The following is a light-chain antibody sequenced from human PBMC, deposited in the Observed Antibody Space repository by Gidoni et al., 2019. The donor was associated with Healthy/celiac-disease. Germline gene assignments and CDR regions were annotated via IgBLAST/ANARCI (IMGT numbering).Light chain of an antibody. V-gene: IGKV3-11*01. CDR3: QQRSNWPPLT. CDR1: PSVSSY. J-gene: IGKJ4*01. Sequence: EIVLTQYPATLSLSPGERATLSCRASPSVSSYLAWYQQKPGQAPRLLIYDASNRATGIPARFSGSGSGTDFTLTISSREPEDFAVYYCQQRSNWPPLTFGGGTKVEIK. CDR2: DAS.